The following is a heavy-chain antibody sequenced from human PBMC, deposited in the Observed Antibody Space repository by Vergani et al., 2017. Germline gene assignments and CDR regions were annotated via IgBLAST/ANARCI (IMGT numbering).Heavy chain of an antibody. CDR2: IIPILGIA. CDR3: AVFEYSSSNWFDP. D-gene: IGHD6-6*01. Sequence: QVQLVQSGAEVKKPGASVKVSCKASGYTFTSYTISWVRQAPGQGLEWMGRIIPILGIANYAQKFQGRVTMTRDTSISTAYMELSRLRSDDTAVYYCAVFEYSSSNWFDPWGQGTLVTVSS. J-gene: IGHJ5*02. V-gene: IGHV1-69*02. CDR1: GYTFTSYT.